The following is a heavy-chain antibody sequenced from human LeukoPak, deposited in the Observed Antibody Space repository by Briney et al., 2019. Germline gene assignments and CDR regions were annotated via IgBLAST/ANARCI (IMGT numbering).Heavy chain of an antibody. Sequence: SETLSLTCTVSGGSINSYYWSWIRQPAGKGLEWIGRIYSSGSTNYNPSLKSRVTISVDTSKNQFSLKLSSVTAADTAVYYCARHAASVITTNWFDPWGQGTLVTVSS. V-gene: IGHV4-4*07. CDR3: ARHAASVITTNWFDP. J-gene: IGHJ5*02. D-gene: IGHD3-22*01. CDR1: GGSINSYY. CDR2: IYSSGST.